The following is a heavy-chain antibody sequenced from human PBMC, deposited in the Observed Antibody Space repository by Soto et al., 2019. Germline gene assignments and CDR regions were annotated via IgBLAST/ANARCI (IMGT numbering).Heavy chain of an antibody. Sequence: SETLSLTCTVSGGSISSGDYYWSWIRQPPGKGLEWIGYIYYSGSTYYNPSLKSRVTISVDTSKNQFSLKLSSVTAADTAVYYCARQPHTIFGVTHFDYWGQGTLVTVSS. CDR1: GGSISSGDYY. V-gene: IGHV4-30-4*01. CDR2: IYYSGST. J-gene: IGHJ4*02. D-gene: IGHD3-3*01. CDR3: ARQPHTIFGVTHFDY.